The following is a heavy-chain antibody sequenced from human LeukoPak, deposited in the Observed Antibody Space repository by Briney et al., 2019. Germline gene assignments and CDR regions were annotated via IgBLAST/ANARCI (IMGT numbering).Heavy chain of an antibody. CDR2: IYHCGST. CDR1: GYSISSGYY. J-gene: IGHJ4*02. CDR3: ALIRDGYSHYDY. D-gene: IGHD5-24*01. V-gene: IGHV4-38-2*01. Sequence: SETLSLTCAVSGYSISSGYYWCWIRQPPGKGLEWIGSIYHCGSTYYNPSLKSRVTISVDTSKNQFSLKLSSVTAADTAVYYCALIRDGYSHYDYWGQGTLVTVSS.